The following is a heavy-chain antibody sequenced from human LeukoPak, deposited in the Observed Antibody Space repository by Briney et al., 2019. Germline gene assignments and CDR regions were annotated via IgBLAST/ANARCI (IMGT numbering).Heavy chain of an antibody. J-gene: IGHJ5*02. CDR1: GGSITSDIFY. CDR3: GKVGGNSNS. CDR2: IHNSRGT. Sequence: SATLSLTCTDSGGSITSDIFYWNWIRQHPGKGLEWIGSIHNSRGTSYNPSLESRLTISVDTSENQFFLKMSYVTAADTAMYYCGKVGGNSNSWGQGTLVTVSS. D-gene: IGHD4-23*01. V-gene: IGHV4-31*03.